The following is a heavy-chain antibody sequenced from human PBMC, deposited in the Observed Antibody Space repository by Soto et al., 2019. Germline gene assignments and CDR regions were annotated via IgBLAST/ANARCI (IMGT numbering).Heavy chain of an antibody. J-gene: IGHJ4*02. CDR1: GYTFTGYY. V-gene: IGHV1-2*02. Sequence: GASVKVSCKASGYTFTGYYMHWVRQAPGQGLEWMGWINPNSGGTNHAQKFQGRVTMTRDTSISTAYMELSRLRSDDTAVYYCARDGLLWFGEPAYWGQGTLVTVSS. CDR2: INPNSGGT. D-gene: IGHD3-10*01. CDR3: ARDGLLWFGEPAY.